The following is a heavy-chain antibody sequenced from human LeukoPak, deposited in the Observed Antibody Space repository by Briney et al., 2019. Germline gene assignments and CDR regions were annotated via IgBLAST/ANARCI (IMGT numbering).Heavy chain of an antibody. J-gene: IGHJ6*02. CDR2: IYYSGST. CDR3: ARVSGSYYINYYYYYGMDV. CDR1: GGSISSYY. Sequence: SETLSLTCTVSGGSISSYYWSWIRQPPGKGLEWIGYIYYSGSTNYNPSLKSRVTISVDTSKNQFSLKLSSVTASDTAVYYCARVSGSYYINYYYYYGMDVWGQGTTVTVSS. V-gene: IGHV4-59*01. D-gene: IGHD1-26*01.